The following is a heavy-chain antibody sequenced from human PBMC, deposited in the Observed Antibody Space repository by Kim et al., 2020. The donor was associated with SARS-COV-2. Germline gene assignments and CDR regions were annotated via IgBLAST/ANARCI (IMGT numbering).Heavy chain of an antibody. CDR3: ARDRPYYYDSSGPFDY. CDR1: GFTFTTYA. CDR2: ISYNGSNK. Sequence: GGSLRLSCAASGFTFTTYAMHWVRQAPGKGLDWVAVISYNGSNKYYADSVKGRFTISRDNSKNTLYLQMNSLRAEDTAVYYCARDRPYYYDSSGPFDYWGQGTLVTVSS. J-gene: IGHJ4*02. D-gene: IGHD3-22*01. V-gene: IGHV3-30-3*01.